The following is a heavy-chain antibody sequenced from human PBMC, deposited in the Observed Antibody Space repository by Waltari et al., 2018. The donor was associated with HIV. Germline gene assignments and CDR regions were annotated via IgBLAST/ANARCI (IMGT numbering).Heavy chain of an antibody. CDR1: GLTFGTFA. CDR3: AKGSGTTVANWYFDL. Sequence: EVQLLESGGGLVKPGGSLRLSCAASGLTFGTFAMNWVRQAPGKGREGVSSIRGSGGSTYYADSVKGRFTIARDNSKNTLYLQMSSLRAEDTAVYYCAKGSGTTVANWYFDLWGRGTLVTVSS. J-gene: IGHJ2*01. V-gene: IGHV3-23*01. CDR2: IRGSGGST. D-gene: IGHD4-17*01.